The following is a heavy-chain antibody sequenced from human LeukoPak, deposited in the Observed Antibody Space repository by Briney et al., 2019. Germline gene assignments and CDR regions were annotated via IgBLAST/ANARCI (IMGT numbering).Heavy chain of an antibody. Sequence: GGSLTLSCAASGFTVSSNYMSWVRQAPGKGLEWVSVIYSGGSTYYADSVKGRFTISRDNSKNRLYLQMNSLRAEDTAVYYCARGGYSYGTQLFDYWGEGSLVTVSS. CDR3: ARGGYSYGTQLFDY. V-gene: IGHV3-53*01. J-gene: IGHJ4*02. CDR1: GFTVSSNY. CDR2: IYSGGST. D-gene: IGHD5-18*01.